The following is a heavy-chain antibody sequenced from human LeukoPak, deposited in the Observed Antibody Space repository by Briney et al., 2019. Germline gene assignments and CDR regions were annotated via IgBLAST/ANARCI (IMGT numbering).Heavy chain of an antibody. CDR2: INHSGST. D-gene: IGHD6-19*01. CDR3: AVPKQWLGFDY. V-gene: IGHV4-34*01. J-gene: IGHJ4*02. Sequence: PSETLSLTCAVYGGSFSGYYWSWIRQPPGKGLEWIGEINHSGSTNYNPSLKSRVTISVDTSKNQLSLKLSSVTAAGTAVYYCAVPKQWLGFDYWGQGTLVTVSS. CDR1: GGSFSGYY.